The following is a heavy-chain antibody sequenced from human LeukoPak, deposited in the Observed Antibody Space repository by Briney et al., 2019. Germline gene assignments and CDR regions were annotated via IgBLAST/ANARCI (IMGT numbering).Heavy chain of an antibody. V-gene: IGHV4-61*05. CDR1: GDSISSSTNY. Sequence: SSETLSLTCSVSGDSISSSTNYWGWIRQPPGKGLEWIGCIYYSGSTKYNPSLKSRVTISVDTSKNQFSLKLSSVTAADTAVYYCARVDPDSSSTLEVFDYWGQGTLVTVSS. J-gene: IGHJ4*02. CDR3: ARVDPDSSSTLEVFDY. CDR2: IYYSGST. D-gene: IGHD6-6*01.